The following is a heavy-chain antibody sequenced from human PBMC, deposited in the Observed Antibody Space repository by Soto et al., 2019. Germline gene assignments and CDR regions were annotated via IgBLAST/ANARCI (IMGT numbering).Heavy chain of an antibody. Sequence: QVQLVQSGAEVKKPGASVKVSCKLSGLTLIELSINWVRQAPGKGLEWMGGFDDEDGETIYAQKFQGRVTMTEDTNTHTAYMELSSLRSEDTALYFCATLRSWSGYTHWGQGTLFTVSS. D-gene: IGHD3-3*01. J-gene: IGHJ4*02. CDR2: FDDEDGET. CDR1: GLTLIELS. V-gene: IGHV1-24*01. CDR3: ATLRSWSGYTH.